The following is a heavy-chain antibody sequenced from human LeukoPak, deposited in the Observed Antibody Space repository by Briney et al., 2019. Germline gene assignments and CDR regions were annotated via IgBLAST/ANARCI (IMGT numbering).Heavy chain of an antibody. CDR3: ARERGSVGSYYSDFDY. Sequence: GGSLRLSCAASGFSFSSYSMNGVRPAPGKGLEWVSSISSSSDYIYYADSVKGRFTISRDNAKNSLYLQMNRLRAEDTAVYYCARERGSVGSYYSDFDYWGQGTLVTVSS. CDR2: ISSSSDYI. J-gene: IGHJ4*02. D-gene: IGHD3-10*01. V-gene: IGHV3-21*01. CDR1: GFSFSSYS.